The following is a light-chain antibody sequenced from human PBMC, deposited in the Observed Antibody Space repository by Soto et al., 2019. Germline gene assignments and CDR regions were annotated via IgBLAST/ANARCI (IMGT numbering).Light chain of an antibody. CDR2: DVS. Sequence: QSALTQPASVSGSPGQSITISCTGTSSDVGGYNYVSWYQQHPGKAPKLMIYDVSNRPSGVSNRFSGSKSGNTAYLTISGLQAEDEADDYCSSYTSSSTLGVVFGGGTKLTVL. CDR1: SSDVGGYNY. V-gene: IGLV2-14*01. J-gene: IGLJ2*01. CDR3: SSYTSSSTLGVV.